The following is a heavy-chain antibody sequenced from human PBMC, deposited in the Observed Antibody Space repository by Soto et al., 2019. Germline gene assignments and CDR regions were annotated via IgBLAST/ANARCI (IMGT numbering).Heavy chain of an antibody. D-gene: IGHD2-2*01. J-gene: IGHJ6*02. CDR1: GFTFSSYG. CDR3: ATSGGGCSSTSCYWGYYYGMDV. Sequence: GGSLRLSCAASGFTFSSYGMHWVRQAPGKGLEWVAVIWYDGSNKYYADSVKGRFTISRDNSKNTLYLQMNSLRAEDTAVYYCATSGGGCSSTSCYWGYYYGMDVWGQGTTVTVSS. CDR2: IWYDGSNK. V-gene: IGHV3-33*01.